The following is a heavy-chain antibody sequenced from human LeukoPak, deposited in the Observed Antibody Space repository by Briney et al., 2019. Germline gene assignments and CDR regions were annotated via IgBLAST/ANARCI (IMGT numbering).Heavy chain of an antibody. CDR1: GGSISSYY. J-gene: IGHJ5*02. CDR2: IYYSGRT. CDR3: AREIVGATNRFDP. D-gene: IGHD1-26*01. Sequence: SETLSLTCTVSGGSISSYYWGWIRQPPGKGLECIGSIYYSGRTYYKSSLKSRVTISVDTSNNQFSLKLNSVTAADTAVYYCAREIVGATNRFDPWGQGTLVTVSS. V-gene: IGHV4-39*07.